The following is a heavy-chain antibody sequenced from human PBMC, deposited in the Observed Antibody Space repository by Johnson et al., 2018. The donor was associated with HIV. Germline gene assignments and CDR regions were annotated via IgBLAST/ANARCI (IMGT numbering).Heavy chain of an antibody. D-gene: IGHD5-12*01. Sequence: QVQLVESGGGLVQPGRSLRLSCTASGFTFGDYAMSWVRRAPGKGLEWLALLSYDGINKYYADSVKGRFSISRDNSRNTLYLQMSSLRPEDTAVYFCARVGVSGYDLAAFDIWGQGTMVTVSA. CDR2: LSYDGINK. CDR3: ARVGVSGYDLAAFDI. V-gene: IGHV3-30-3*01. J-gene: IGHJ3*02. CDR1: GFTFGDYA.